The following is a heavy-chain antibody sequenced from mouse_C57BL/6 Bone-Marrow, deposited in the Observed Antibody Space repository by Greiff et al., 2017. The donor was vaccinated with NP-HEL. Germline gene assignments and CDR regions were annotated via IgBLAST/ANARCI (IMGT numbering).Heavy chain of an antibody. CDR2: INPYNGGT. CDR3: ARQLRLLFAY. Sequence: EVQLQQSGPVLVKPGASVKMSCKASGYTFTDYYMNWVKQSHGKSLEWIGVINPYNGGTSYNQKFKGKATLTVDKSSSTAYMELNSLTSEDSAVYYCARQLRLLFAYWGQGTLVTVSA. V-gene: IGHV1-19*01. CDR1: GYTFTDYY. J-gene: IGHJ3*01. D-gene: IGHD3-2*02.